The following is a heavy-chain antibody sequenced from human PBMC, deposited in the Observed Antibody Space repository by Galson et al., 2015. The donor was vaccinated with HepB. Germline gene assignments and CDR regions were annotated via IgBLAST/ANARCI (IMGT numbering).Heavy chain of an antibody. Sequence: SVKVSCKASGYTFTSYGISWVRQAPGQGLGWMGWISAYNGNTNYAQKLQGRVTMTTDTSTSTAYMELRSLRSDDTAVYYCARVEGRYCSSTSCYYYYGMDVWGQGTTVTVSS. CDR2: ISAYNGNT. CDR1: GYTFTSYG. J-gene: IGHJ6*02. CDR3: ARVEGRYCSSTSCYYYYGMDV. D-gene: IGHD2-2*01. V-gene: IGHV1-18*04.